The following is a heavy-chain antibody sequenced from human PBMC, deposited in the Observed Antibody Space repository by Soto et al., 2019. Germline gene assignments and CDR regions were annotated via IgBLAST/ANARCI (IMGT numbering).Heavy chain of an antibody. CDR1: GGTFTNYA. CDR3: ARERSVGYCITTTCPKPFYYYAMDV. V-gene: IGHV1-69*13. D-gene: IGHD2-2*01. CDR2: IIPIFGTP. J-gene: IGHJ6*02. Sequence: SVKVSCKASGGTFTNYAFSWVRQAPGQGLEWMGGIIPIFGTPDYAQKFQGRATITADESTRTASMELSSLRSDDTAVYYCARERSVGYCITTTCPKPFYYYAMDVWGQGTTVTVSS.